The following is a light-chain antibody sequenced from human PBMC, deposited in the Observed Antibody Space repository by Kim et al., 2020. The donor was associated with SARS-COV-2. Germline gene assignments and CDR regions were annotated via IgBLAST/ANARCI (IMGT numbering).Light chain of an antibody. CDR3: QQRSNGPRT. Sequence: LSPEERDTPSCRASQNIDTYLLWYQQKPGQAPRLFMYEASTRATGIPARFSGSGSGTDFTLTISGLEPEDFAVDYCQQRSNGPRTFGQGTKVDIK. V-gene: IGKV3-11*01. CDR1: QNIDTY. J-gene: IGKJ1*01. CDR2: EAS.